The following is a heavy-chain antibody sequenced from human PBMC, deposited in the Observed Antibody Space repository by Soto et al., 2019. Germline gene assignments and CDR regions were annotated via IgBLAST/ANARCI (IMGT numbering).Heavy chain of an antibody. CDR2: INHSGST. D-gene: IGHD3-16*01. Sequence: QVQLQQWGAGLLKPSETLSLTCAVYGGSFSGYYWSWIRQPPGKGLEWIGEINHSGSTNYNPSLKSRGTISVDTSKNQFSLKLSSVTAADTAVYYCAGRHGFGFLDFDLWGRGTLVTVSS. CDR1: GGSFSGYY. J-gene: IGHJ2*01. CDR3: AGRHGFGFLDFDL. V-gene: IGHV4-34*01.